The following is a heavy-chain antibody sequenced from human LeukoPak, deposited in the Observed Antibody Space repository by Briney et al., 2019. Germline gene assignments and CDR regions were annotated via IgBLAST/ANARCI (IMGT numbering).Heavy chain of an antibody. CDR2: IKSKTDGGTT. CDR1: GFTFSNAW. J-gene: IGHJ4*02. CDR3: ARGSPDSSSSVDFDY. Sequence: PGGSPRLSCAASGFTFSNAWMSWVRQAPGKGLEWVGRIKSKTDGGTTDYAAPVKGRFTISRDNAKNTLYLQMSSLRVEDTAVYYCARGSPDSSSSVDFDYWGQGTLVTVSS. V-gene: IGHV3-15*01. D-gene: IGHD6-6*01.